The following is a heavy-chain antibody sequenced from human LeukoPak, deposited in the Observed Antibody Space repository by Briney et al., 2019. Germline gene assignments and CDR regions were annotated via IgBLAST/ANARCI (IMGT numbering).Heavy chain of an antibody. J-gene: IGHJ4*02. CDR1: GGSISNYF. CDR2: IFTSGST. V-gene: IGHV4-4*07. CDR3: ARESRDYDGSGYYHDH. Sequence: PSETLSLTCTVSGGSISNYFWSWIRQPAGKGLEWIGRIFTSGSTDYNPSLKSRVTMSVDTSKNQFSLKLTSVTAADTAVYYCARESRDYDGSGYYHDHWGQGTLVTVSS. D-gene: IGHD3-22*01.